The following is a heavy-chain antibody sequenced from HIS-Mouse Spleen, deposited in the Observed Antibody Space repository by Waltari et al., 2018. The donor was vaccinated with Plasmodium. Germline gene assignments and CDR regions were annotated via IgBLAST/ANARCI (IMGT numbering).Heavy chain of an antibody. CDR1: GFPFSSYA. J-gene: IGHJ5*02. CDR2: ISYDGSNK. D-gene: IGHD5-12*01. Sequence: QVQLVESGGGVVQPGRSLKLSCAASGFPFSSYAMHWVRQAPGKGLEWVAVISYDGSNKYYADSVKGRFTISRDNSKNTLYLQMNSLRAEDTAVYYCAREDGGGIVATITRVADWFDPWGQGTLVTVSS. V-gene: IGHV3-30-3*01. CDR3: AREDGGGIVATITRVADWFDP.